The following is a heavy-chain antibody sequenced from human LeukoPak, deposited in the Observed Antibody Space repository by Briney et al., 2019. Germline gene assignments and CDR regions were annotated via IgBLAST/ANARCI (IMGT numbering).Heavy chain of an antibody. CDR2: ISGSGGST. J-gene: IGHJ4*02. Sequence: GGSLRLSCAASGFTFGSYAMSWVRQAPGKGLEWVSAISGSGGSTYYADSVKGRFTISRDNSKNTLYLQMNSLRAEDTAVYYCAKDHEYYYGSGSHFDYWGQGTLVTVSS. V-gene: IGHV3-23*01. D-gene: IGHD3-10*01. CDR3: AKDHEYYYGSGSHFDY. CDR1: GFTFGSYA.